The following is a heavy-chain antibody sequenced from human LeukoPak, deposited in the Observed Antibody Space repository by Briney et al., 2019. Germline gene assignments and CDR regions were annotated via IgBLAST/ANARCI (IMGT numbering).Heavy chain of an antibody. J-gene: IGHJ3*02. CDR1: GFTFTSSA. D-gene: IGHD2-21*02. Sequence: TSVKVSCKASGFTFTSSAMQWVRQARGQRLEWIGWIVVGSGNTNYAQKFQERVTITRDMSTSTAYMELSSLRSEDTDVYYCAADPLCGGDCYFDAFDIWGQGTMVTVSS. V-gene: IGHV1-58*02. CDR2: IVVGSGNT. CDR3: AADPLCGGDCYFDAFDI.